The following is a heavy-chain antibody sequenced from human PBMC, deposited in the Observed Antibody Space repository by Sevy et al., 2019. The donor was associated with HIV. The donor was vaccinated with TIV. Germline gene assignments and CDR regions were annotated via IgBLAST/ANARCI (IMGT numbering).Heavy chain of an antibody. CDR2: ISSSSSYI. J-gene: IGHJ4*02. Sequence: GGSLRLSCAASGFTFSSYSMNWVRQAPGKGLELVSSISSSSSYIYYADSVKGRFTISRDNAKNSLYLQMNSLRAEDTAVYYCASYLVHQASDYWGQGTLVTVSS. V-gene: IGHV3-21*01. CDR1: GFTFSSYS. CDR3: ASYLVHQASDY. D-gene: IGHD2-21*01.